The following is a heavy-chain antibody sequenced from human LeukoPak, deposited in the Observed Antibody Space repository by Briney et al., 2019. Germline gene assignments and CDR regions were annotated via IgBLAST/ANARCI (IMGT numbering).Heavy chain of an antibody. J-gene: IGHJ6*03. CDR3: ARAYGSGSYHYYYYMDV. D-gene: IGHD3-10*01. CDR1: GFTFSSYW. CDR2: INSDGSST. Sequence: GGSLRLSCAASGFTFSSYWMHWVRQAPGKGLVWVSRINSDGSSTSYADSVKGRFTISRDNSKNTLYLQMNSLRAEDTAVYNCARAYGSGSYHYYYYMDVWGKGTTVTVSS. V-gene: IGHV3-74*01.